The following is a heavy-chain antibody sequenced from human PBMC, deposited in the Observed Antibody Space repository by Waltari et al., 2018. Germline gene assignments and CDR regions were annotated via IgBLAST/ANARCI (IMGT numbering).Heavy chain of an antibody. D-gene: IGHD6-19*01. J-gene: IGHJ2*01. V-gene: IGHV3-23*01. CDR3: AKGEWLAYWYFDL. CDR2: IIGSVGST. CDR1: GFTFSSYA. Sequence: EVQLLESGGGLVQPGGSLRLSCAASGFTFSSYAMSWVRQAPGTGLEWVSAIIGSVGSTYYADSGKGRFTISRDNSKNTLYLQMNSLRAEDTAVYYCAKGEWLAYWYFDLWGRGTLVTVSS.